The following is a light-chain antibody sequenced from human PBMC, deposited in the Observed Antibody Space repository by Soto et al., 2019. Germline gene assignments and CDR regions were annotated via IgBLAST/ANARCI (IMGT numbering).Light chain of an antibody. J-gene: IGKJ4*01. CDR1: QSVNSH. V-gene: IGKV3-15*01. CDR2: GAS. Sequence: EIVMTQSPVTLSVSPGDRAALSCRASQSVNSHLAWYQQKPGQAPRLLIYGASTRAAVVPARFSGSGSGTDFTLTISSLQSEDFAVYYCQQYDNWPLTFGGGTKVEI. CDR3: QQYDNWPLT.